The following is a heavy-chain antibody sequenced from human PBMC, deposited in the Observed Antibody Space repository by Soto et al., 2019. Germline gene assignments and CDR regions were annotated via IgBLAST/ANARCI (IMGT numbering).Heavy chain of an antibody. Sequence: SSVKVSCKASGGTFSSYAISWVRQAPGQGLEWMGGIIPIFGTANYAQKFQGRVTITADESTSTAYMELSSLRSEDTAVYYCARSNCSSTSCYTTYYYYYGMDVWGQGTTVT. J-gene: IGHJ6*02. CDR1: GGTFSSYA. V-gene: IGHV1-69*13. D-gene: IGHD2-2*02. CDR2: IIPIFGTA. CDR3: ARSNCSSTSCYTTYYYYYGMDV.